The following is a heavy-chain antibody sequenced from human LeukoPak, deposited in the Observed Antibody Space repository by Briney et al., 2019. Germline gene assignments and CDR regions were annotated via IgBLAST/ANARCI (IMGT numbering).Heavy chain of an antibody. CDR3: AGVRSPPDFDWFGDAFDI. V-gene: IGHV1-46*01. Sequence: GASVKVSCKASGYTFTSYYMHWVRQAPGQGLEWMGIINPSGGSTSYAQKFQGRVTMTRDTSTSTVYMELSSLRSEDTAVYYCAGVRSPPDFDWFGDAFDIWGQGTMVTVSS. D-gene: IGHD3-9*01. J-gene: IGHJ3*02. CDR2: INPSGGST. CDR1: GYTFTSYY.